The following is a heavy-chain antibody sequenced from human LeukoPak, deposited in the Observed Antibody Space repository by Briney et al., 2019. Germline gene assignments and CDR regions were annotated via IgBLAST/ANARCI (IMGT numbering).Heavy chain of an antibody. CDR1: GGTFSSYA. CDR3: ASLIAARRFHYYYYYMDV. Sequence: GASVKVSCKASGGTFSSYAISWVRQAPGQGLEWMGGIIPIFGTANYAQKFQGRVTITADESTSTAYMELSSLRSEDTAVYYCASLIAARRFHYYYYYMDVWGKGTTVTVSS. CDR2: IIPIFGTA. J-gene: IGHJ6*03. V-gene: IGHV1-69*01. D-gene: IGHD6-13*01.